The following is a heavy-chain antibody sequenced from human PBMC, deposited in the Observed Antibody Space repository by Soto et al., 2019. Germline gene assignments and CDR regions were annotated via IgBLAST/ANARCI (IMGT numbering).Heavy chain of an antibody. CDR3: AKDYNLLRDGMDF. CDR2: ISVSGGST. V-gene: IGHV3-23*01. CDR1: GFTFTTYS. Sequence: XGCLRLRGAASGFTFTTYSMNWVRQAPGKGLQWVSAISVSGGSTYYADSVKGRSTISRDNSKNTLYLQMNSLRAEDTAVYYCAKDYNLLRDGMDFWGQGTTVTVSS. D-gene: IGHD1-20*01. J-gene: IGHJ6*02.